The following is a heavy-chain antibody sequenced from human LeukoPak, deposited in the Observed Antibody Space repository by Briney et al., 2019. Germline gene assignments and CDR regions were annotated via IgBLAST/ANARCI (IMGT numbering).Heavy chain of an antibody. J-gene: IGHJ4*02. Sequence: SGPTLVKPSQTLSLTCTVSGGSISSGSYYWSWIRQPPGKGLEWIGEINHSGSTNYNPSLKSRVTISVDTSKNQFSLKLSSVTAADTAVYYCARLGVSSGWPDPFDYWGQGTLVTVSS. CDR1: GGSISSGSYY. D-gene: IGHD6-19*01. V-gene: IGHV4-39*07. CDR3: ARLGVSSGWPDPFDY. CDR2: INHSGST.